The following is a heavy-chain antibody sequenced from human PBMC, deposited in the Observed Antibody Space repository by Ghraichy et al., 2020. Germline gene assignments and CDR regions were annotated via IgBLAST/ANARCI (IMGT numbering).Heavy chain of an antibody. J-gene: IGHJ4*02. D-gene: IGHD5-18*01. CDR3: ARATGYSYGKSALDY. V-gene: IGHV3-23*01. CDR2: ITGSGGTT. Sequence: GGSLRLSCAASEFRFSSYAMSWVRQAPGKGLDWVSGITGSGGTTNSADSVKGRFTISRDNSKNMVYLQMNSLRAEDTAVYYCARATGYSYGKSALDYWGQGTLVTVSS. CDR1: EFRFSSYA.